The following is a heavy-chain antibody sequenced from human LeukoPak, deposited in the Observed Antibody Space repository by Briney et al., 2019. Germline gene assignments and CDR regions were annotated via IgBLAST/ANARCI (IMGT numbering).Heavy chain of an antibody. CDR1: GGSISSSNW. CDR3: ARQNLFQYYYGSGFYGWFDP. CDR2: IYHSGST. V-gene: IGHV4-4*02. J-gene: IGHJ5*02. D-gene: IGHD3-10*01. Sequence: SETLSLTCAVSGGSISSSNWWSWVRQPPGKGLEWIGEIYHSGSTNYNPSLKSRVTISVDKSKNQFSLKLSSVTAADTAVYYCARQNLFQYYYGSGFYGWFDPWGQGTLVTVSS.